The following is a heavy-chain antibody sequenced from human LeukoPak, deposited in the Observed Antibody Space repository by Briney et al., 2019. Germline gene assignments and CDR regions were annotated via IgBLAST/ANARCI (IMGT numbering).Heavy chain of an antibody. CDR3: AREAAYYDFWRGYYTGSFDY. V-gene: IGHV1-8*03. CDR2: VKPNSGNT. D-gene: IGHD3-3*01. Sequence: SVNVSCKASGYTFTSYDINWVRQATGHGHEWMGWVKPNSGNTGDAQKFRGRVTITRNTSIRTGYMELSSLRSEDTAVYYCAREAAYYDFWRGYYTGSFDYWGQGTLVTVSS. CDR1: GYTFTSYD. J-gene: IGHJ4*02.